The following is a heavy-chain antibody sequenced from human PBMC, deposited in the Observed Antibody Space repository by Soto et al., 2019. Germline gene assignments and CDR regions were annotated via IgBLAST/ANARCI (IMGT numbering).Heavy chain of an antibody. Sequence: SETLSLTCTVSGGSISSGGYYWSWIRQHPGKGLEWIGYIYYSGSTYYNPSLKSRVTISVDTSKNQFSLKLSSVTAADTAVYYCARDRSDYGSSGDAFDIWGQGTMVTVSS. D-gene: IGHD3-10*01. J-gene: IGHJ3*02. CDR3: ARDRSDYGSSGDAFDI. CDR2: IYYSGST. V-gene: IGHV4-31*03. CDR1: GGSISSGGYY.